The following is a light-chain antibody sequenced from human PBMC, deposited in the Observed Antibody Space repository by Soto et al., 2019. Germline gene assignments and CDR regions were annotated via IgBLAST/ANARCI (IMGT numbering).Light chain of an antibody. J-gene: IGKJ1*01. Sequence: DIQMTQSPSTLSASVGDRVTITCRASQSISTWLAWYQQKPGKAPRLLIYKASSLQSGVPSRFSGSGSGTEFTLTIRSLQADDFATDYGQQYHSNSRTFGQGTKLEIK. V-gene: IGKV1-5*03. CDR2: KAS. CDR3: QQYHSNSRT. CDR1: QSISTW.